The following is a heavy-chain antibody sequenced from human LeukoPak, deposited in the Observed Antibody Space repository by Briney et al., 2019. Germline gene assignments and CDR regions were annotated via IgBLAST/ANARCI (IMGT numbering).Heavy chain of an antibody. J-gene: IGHJ3*02. CDR1: GYTFTSYG. V-gene: IGHV1-69*13. CDR2: IIPIFGTA. Sequence: SVKVSCKASGYTFTSYGISWVRQAPGQGLEWMGGIIPIFGTANYAQKFQGRVTITADESTSTAYMELSSLRSEDTAVYYCARVFDMEAYYDFWSPNDAFDIWGQGTMVTVSS. CDR3: ARVFDMEAYYDFWSPNDAFDI. D-gene: IGHD3-3*01.